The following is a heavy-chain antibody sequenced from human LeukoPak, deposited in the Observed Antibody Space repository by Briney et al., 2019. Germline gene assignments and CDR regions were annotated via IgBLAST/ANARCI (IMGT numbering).Heavy chain of an antibody. Sequence: GGSLRLSCAASRLSFTTYAMTWVRQAPGKGLEWVSTISDSDGSTSYADSVKGRFTISRDNSKNTVYLQMNSLRAEDTAVYYCAKRWYCSSSGCYGFDYWGQGTLATVSS. D-gene: IGHD2-2*01. CDR2: ISDSDGST. V-gene: IGHV3-23*01. J-gene: IGHJ4*02. CDR3: AKRWYCSSSGCYGFDY. CDR1: RLSFTTYA.